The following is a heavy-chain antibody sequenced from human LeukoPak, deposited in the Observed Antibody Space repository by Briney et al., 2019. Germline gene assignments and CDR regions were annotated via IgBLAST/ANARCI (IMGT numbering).Heavy chain of an antibody. D-gene: IGHD3-16*01. CDR3: AKPTGENDY. J-gene: IGHJ4*02. CDR2: ISGSGATT. Sequence: GGSLRLSCAASGFTFSSYAMSLVRQVPGKGLEWVSGISGSGATTYYADSVKGRFTISRDNSKNTLYLQMNSLRAEDTAVYYCAKPTGENDYWGQGTLVTVSS. CDR1: GFTFSSYA. V-gene: IGHV3-23*01.